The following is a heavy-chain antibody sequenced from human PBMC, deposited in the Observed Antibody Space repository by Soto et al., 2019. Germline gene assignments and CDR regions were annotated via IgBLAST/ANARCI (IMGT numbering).Heavy chain of an antibody. Sequence: SETLSLTCSVSGVSISDSSYYWGWIRQPPGKGLQWIGSIYYSGQTYYNPSLKSRVTISIDRSKNQISLNLTSVTATDTAFYYCARRYYCGSDGYSGRAAMDVWGQGTTVTGSS. CDR1: GVSISDSSYY. J-gene: IGHJ6*02. V-gene: IGHV4-39*01. D-gene: IGHD2-21*02. CDR2: IYYSGQT. CDR3: ARRYYCGSDGYSGRAAMDV.